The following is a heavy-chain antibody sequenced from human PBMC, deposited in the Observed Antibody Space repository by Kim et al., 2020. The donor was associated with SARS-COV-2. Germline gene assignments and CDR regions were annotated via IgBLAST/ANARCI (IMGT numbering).Heavy chain of an antibody. V-gene: IGHV3-74*01. D-gene: IGHD3-22*01. Sequence: KGRFTISRDNAKNTLYLQMTSLRAEDTAVYYCARDQRLKYYYDSSGTLGYWGQGTLVTVSS. CDR3: ARDQRLKYYYDSSGTLGY. J-gene: IGHJ4*02.